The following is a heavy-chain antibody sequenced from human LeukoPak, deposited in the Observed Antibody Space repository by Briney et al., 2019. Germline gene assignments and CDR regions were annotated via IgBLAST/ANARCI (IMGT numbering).Heavy chain of an antibody. V-gene: IGHV3-30-3*01. D-gene: IGHD3-3*01. CDR3: ARDRSGYANDAFDF. CDR2: ISYDGSNK. J-gene: IGHJ3*01. Sequence: GGSLRLSCAASGFTFGSFTMHWVRQAPGKGLEWVAVISYDGSNKYYADSVKGRFTISRDNSKNTMFLQMNSLRAEDTAVYHCARDRSGYANDAFDFWGQGTMVTVSS. CDR1: GFTFGSFT.